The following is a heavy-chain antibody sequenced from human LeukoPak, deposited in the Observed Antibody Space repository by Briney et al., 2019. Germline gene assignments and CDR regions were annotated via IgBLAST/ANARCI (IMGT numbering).Heavy chain of an antibody. D-gene: IGHD3-16*02. Sequence: EASVKVSCKASGYTFTGYYMHWVRQAPGQGLEWMVWINPNSGGTNYAQKFQGWVTMTRDTSISTAYMELSRLRSDDTAVYYCARGGYVWGSYRQPYDYWGQGTLVTVSS. CDR1: GYTFTGYY. J-gene: IGHJ4*02. CDR3: ARGGYVWGSYRQPYDY. CDR2: INPNSGGT. V-gene: IGHV1-2*04.